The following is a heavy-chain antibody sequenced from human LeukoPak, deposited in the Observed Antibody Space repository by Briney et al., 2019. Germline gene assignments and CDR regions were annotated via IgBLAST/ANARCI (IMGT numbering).Heavy chain of an antibody. CDR2: IKQDGSEK. V-gene: IGHV3-7*01. CDR1: GYTFSIYW. CDR3: ARDWGDYGDY. J-gene: IGHJ4*02. Sequence: GRSLRLSCAASGYTFSIYWMTWVRQAPGKGLEWVANIKQDGSEKYYMDSVRGRFTISRDNAKNSLYLQMNSLRAEDTAVYYCARDWGDYGDYWGPGTLVTVSS. D-gene: IGHD4-17*01.